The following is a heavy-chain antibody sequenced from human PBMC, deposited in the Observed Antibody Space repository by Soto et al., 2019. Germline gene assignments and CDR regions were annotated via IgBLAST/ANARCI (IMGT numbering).Heavy chain of an antibody. CDR3: SRGDSSSQNLAYYFVY. CDR2: TRDKANSYTT. J-gene: IGHJ4*02. Sequence: GGSLRLSCAASGFTFSDHYMDWVRQAPGKGLEWVGRTRDKANSYTTEYAASVKGRFTISRDDSKNSLYLQMNSLKTEDLGVFYCSRGDSSSQNLAYYFVYWGQGTLVTVSS. D-gene: IGHD6-6*01. V-gene: IGHV3-72*01. CDR1: GFTFSDHY.